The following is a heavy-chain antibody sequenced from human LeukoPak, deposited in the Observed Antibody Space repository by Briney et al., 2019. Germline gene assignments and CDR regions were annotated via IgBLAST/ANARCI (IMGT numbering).Heavy chain of an antibody. D-gene: IGHD2-2*01. CDR1: GGTFSSYA. V-gene: IGHV1-69*13. CDR2: IIPIFGTA. J-gene: IGHJ4*02. Sequence: ASVKVSCKASGGTFSSYAISWVRQALGQGLEWMGGIIPIFGTANYAQKFQGRVTITADESTSTAYMELSSLRSEDTAVYYCARAPRYCSSTSCLFDYWGQGTLVTVSS. CDR3: ARAPRYCSSTSCLFDY.